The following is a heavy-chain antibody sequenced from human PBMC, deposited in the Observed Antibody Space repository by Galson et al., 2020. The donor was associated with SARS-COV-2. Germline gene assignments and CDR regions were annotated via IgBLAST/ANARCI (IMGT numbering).Heavy chain of an antibody. Sequence: LSLTCAASGFTFSSYWMSWVRQAPGKGLEWVANIKQDGSEKYYVDSVKGRFTISRDNAKNSLYLQMNSLRAEDTAVYYCASGSRYYFDYWGQGTLVTVSS. CDR3: ASGSRYYFDY. V-gene: IGHV3-7*01. CDR1: GFTFSSYW. D-gene: IGHD5-12*01. J-gene: IGHJ4*02. CDR2: IKQDGSEK.